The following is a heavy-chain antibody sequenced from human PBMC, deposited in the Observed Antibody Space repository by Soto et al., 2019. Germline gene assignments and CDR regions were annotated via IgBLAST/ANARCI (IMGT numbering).Heavy chain of an antibody. CDR2: ISSSSSYI. Sequence: PGESLKISCAGSGFTFSRYSMNWVRQAPGKGLEWVSSISSSSSYIYYADSVKGRFTISRDNAKNSLYPQMNSLRAEDTAVYYCARGPLRGLDDMDVWGKGTTVTVSS. J-gene: IGHJ6*03. D-gene: IGHD3-10*01. CDR1: GFTFSRYS. V-gene: IGHV3-21*01. CDR3: ARGPLRGLDDMDV.